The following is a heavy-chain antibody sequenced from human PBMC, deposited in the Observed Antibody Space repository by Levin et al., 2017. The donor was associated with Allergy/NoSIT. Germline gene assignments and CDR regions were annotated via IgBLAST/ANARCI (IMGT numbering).Heavy chain of an antibody. J-gene: IGHJ4*02. Sequence: GGSLRLSCEASGFIFEDYAMHWVRQVPGKGLEWVAGISWSSHSLGYADSVKGRFTISRDNAKNSLYLQMYSLRFEDTALYYCARGPLAAAAHYWGQGTLVTVSS. D-gene: IGHD6-13*01. V-gene: IGHV3-9*01. CDR3: ARGPLAAAAHY. CDR1: GFIFEDYA. CDR2: ISWSSHSL.